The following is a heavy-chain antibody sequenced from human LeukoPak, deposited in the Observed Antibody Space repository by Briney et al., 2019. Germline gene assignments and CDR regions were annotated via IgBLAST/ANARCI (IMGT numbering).Heavy chain of an antibody. CDR2: IIPILGIA. CDR1: GGTFSSYT. CDR3: ARAKKQGTTVTTGWFDP. Sequence: SVKVSCKASGGTFSSYTISWVRQAPGQGLEWMGRIIPILGIANYAQKLQGRVTITADKSTSTAYMELSSLRSEDTAVYYCARAKKQGTTVTTGWFDPWGQGTLVTVSS. J-gene: IGHJ5*02. V-gene: IGHV1-69*02. D-gene: IGHD4-11*01.